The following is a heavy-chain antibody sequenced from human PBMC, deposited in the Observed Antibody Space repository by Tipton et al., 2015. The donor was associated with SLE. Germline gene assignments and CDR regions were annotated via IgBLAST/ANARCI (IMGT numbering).Heavy chain of an antibody. J-gene: IGHJ3*02. D-gene: IGHD3-22*01. CDR1: GGSFSTYY. CDR3: ARRDFDTSGYYRGAFDI. V-gene: IGHV4-59*13. Sequence: TLSLTCAVYGGSFSTYYWNWIRQPPRKGLEWIGYIHKSGSTHYHPSLRGRVTISVDASKNQFPLDLISVTAADTAVYYCARRDFDTSGYYRGAFDIWGQRKMVTVSS. CDR2: IHKSGST.